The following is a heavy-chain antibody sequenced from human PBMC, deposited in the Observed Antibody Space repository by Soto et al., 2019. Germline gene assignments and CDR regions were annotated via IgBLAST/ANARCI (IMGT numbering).Heavy chain of an antibody. J-gene: IGHJ5*02. V-gene: IGHV3-48*02. CDR3: ARDPRFGRTNWFDP. Sequence: PGGALSLSCASSCSFISNYSINWVRPAPGKGLGWVSCISSSSSTIYYADSVKGRFTISRDNAKNSLYLQMNSLRDEDTAVYYCARDPRFGRTNWFDPWGQGTLVTVSS. D-gene: IGHD3-10*01. CDR2: ISSSSSTI. CDR1: CSFISNYS.